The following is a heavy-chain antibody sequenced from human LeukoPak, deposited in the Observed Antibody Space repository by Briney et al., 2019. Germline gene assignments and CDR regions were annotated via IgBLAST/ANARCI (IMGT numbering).Heavy chain of an antibody. V-gene: IGHV4-34*01. CDR2: INESGST. Sequence: SETLSLTCAVYGGPFTGYSWSWIRQPPGKGLEWIGEINESGSTKNNPSLKSRITISIDTSKTQFSLTLSSVTAADTAIYYCSRVYSRFFPRINYWGQGSLVTVSS. CDR3: SRVYSRFFPRINY. CDR1: GGPFTGYS. J-gene: IGHJ4*02. D-gene: IGHD4-11*01.